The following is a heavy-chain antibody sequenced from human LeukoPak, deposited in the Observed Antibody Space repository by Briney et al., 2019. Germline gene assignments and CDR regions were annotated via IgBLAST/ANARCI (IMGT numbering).Heavy chain of an antibody. CDR2: IIPIFGTA. CDR1: GGTFSSYA. J-gene: IGHJ3*02. Sequence: SVKVSCKASGGTFSSYAISWVRQAPGQGLEWMGGIIPIFGTANYAQKFQGRVTITADESTSTAYMELSSLRSEDTAVYYCAIQPLCSPPGYSYGSDAFDIWGQGTMVTVSS. D-gene: IGHD5-18*01. CDR3: AIQPLCSPPGYSYGSDAFDI. V-gene: IGHV1-69*13.